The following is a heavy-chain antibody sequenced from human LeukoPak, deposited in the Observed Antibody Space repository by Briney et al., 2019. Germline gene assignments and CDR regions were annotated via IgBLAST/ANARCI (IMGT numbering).Heavy chain of an antibody. Sequence: GGSLRLSCAVSGFTFSSYAMIWVRQAPGRGLVWVSSIGASGDSIYYTDSVKGRFTISRDNSKSTLYLQMSSLRVEDTAVYYCAKIPDVSDYWGQGTLVTVSS. CDR3: AKIPDVSDY. CDR2: IGASGDSI. CDR1: GFTFSSYA. J-gene: IGHJ4*02. V-gene: IGHV3-23*01. D-gene: IGHD5/OR15-5a*01.